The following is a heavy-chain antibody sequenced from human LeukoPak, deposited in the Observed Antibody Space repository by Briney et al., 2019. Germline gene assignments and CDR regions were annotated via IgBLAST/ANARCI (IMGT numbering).Heavy chain of an antibody. Sequence: GGSLRLSCAVSGFTFSSYAMIWVRQAPGRGLVWVSSIGASGDSIYYTDSVKGRFTISRDNSKSTLYLQMSSLRVEDTAVYYCAKIPDVSDYWGQGTLVTVSS. CDR3: AKIPDVSDY. CDR2: IGASGDSI. CDR1: GFTFSSYA. J-gene: IGHJ4*02. V-gene: IGHV3-23*01. D-gene: IGHD5/OR15-5a*01.